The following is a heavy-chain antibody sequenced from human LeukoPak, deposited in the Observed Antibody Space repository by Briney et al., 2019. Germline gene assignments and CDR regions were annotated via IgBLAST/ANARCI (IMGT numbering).Heavy chain of an antibody. J-gene: IGHJ4*02. V-gene: IGHV3-23*01. CDR1: GFTFSAYA. Sequence: PGGSLRLSCAASGFTFSAYAMSWVRQAPGMGLEWVSTLSGSDGGTYYAGSVKGRFTISRDNSKNTLYLQMNSLRAEDTAVYYCARSAQFYDSGIYQPGNLDFWGQGTLVTVSS. D-gene: IGHD3-22*01. CDR2: LSGSDGGT. CDR3: ARSAQFYDSGIYQPGNLDF.